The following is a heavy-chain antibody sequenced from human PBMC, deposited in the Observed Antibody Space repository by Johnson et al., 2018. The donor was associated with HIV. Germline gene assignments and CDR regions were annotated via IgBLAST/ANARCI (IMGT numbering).Heavy chain of an antibody. CDR3: AKTYYGGNDDAFDL. J-gene: IGHJ3*01. V-gene: IGHV3-30*02. CDR2: ISYDGGTE. CDR1: GFTFSSYG. Sequence: QMQLVESGGGVVQPGGSLRLSCAASGFTFSSYGMHWVRQAPGKGLEWVAFISYDGGTESYADSVKGRFTVSRDNSKNALFLQMNNLGPEDAGIYFCAKTYYGGNDDAFDLWGQGTMVTVSS. D-gene: IGHD4-23*01.